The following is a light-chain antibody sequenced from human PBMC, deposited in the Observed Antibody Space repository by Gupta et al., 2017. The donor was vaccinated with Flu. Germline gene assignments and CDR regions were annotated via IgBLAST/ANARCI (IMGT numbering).Light chain of an antibody. CDR1: QSIGSY. CDR2: AAS. J-gene: IGKJ4*01. V-gene: IGKV1-39*01. Sequence: XQMXXXXXSXSXXVGDRVTITCRASQSIGSYLNWYQQKPGKAPKLLIYAASSLQSGVPSSFSGSGSGTDFTLTISSLQPEDFATYYCQQSYSTPTFAGGTKVEIK. CDR3: QQSYSTPT.